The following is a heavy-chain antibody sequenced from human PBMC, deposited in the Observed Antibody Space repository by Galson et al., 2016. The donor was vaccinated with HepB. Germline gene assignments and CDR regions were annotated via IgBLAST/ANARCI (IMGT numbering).Heavy chain of an antibody. CDR2: ISRKSGDM. D-gene: IGHD3-10*01. Sequence: SLRLSCAASGFNFGDYTMHWVRLAPGKGLEWVTGISRKSGDMPYADSVKGRFTISRDNAKNSVYLQMNSVTTEDTALYYCAKEKDSFQVQTPPDALDVWGQGTMVTVSS. CDR1: GFNFGDYT. CDR3: AKEKDSFQVQTPPDALDV. J-gene: IGHJ3*01. V-gene: IGHV3-9*01.